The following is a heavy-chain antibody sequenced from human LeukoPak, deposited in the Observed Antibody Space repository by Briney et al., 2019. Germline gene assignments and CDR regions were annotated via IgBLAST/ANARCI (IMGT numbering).Heavy chain of an antibody. CDR2: INPNSGGT. D-gene: IGHD2-2*03. CDR1: GYTFTGYY. J-gene: IGHJ4*02. V-gene: IGHV1-2*02. Sequence: ASVTVSCKASGYTFTGYYMHWVRQAPGQGLEWMGWINPNSGGTNYAQKYQGRVTMTRDTSISTAYMELSRLRSDDTAVYYCARVGVDSVVVPAGEPFDYWGQGTLVTVSS. CDR3: ARVGVDSVVVPAGEPFDY.